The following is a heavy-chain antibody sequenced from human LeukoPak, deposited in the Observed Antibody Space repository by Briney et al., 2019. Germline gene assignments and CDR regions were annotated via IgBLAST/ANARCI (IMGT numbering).Heavy chain of an antibody. CDR1: GGSISSYY. Sequence: PSETLSRTCTVSGGSISSYYWSWIRQPPGKGLEWIGYIYYSGSTNYNPSLKSRVTISVDTSKNQFSLKLSSVTAADTAVYYCARAYYYGSGSYAFDIWGQGTMVTVSS. CDR2: IYYSGST. V-gene: IGHV4-59*01. CDR3: ARAYYYGSGSYAFDI. D-gene: IGHD3-10*01. J-gene: IGHJ3*02.